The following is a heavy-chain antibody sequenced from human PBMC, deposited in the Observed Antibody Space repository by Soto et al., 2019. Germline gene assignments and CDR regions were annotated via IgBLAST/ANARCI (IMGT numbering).Heavy chain of an antibody. CDR1: GFTFSSYS. D-gene: IGHD3-16*02. CDR2: ISSSSSYI. Sequence: GGSLRLSCAASGFTFSSYSMNWVRQAPGKGLEWVSSISSSSSYIYYADSVKGRFTISRDNSKNTLSVQMDSLRAEDTAVYYCARDRLRLGELSLLGYFDYWGQGTLVTVSS. J-gene: IGHJ4*02. CDR3: ARDRLRLGELSLLGYFDY. V-gene: IGHV3-21*01.